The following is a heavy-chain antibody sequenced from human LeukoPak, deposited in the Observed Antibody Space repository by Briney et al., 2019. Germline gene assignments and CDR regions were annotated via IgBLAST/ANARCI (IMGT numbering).Heavy chain of an antibody. J-gene: IGHJ3*02. CDR1: GGSFSGYY. CDR2: INHSGST. Sequence: PSETLSLTCAVYGGSFSGYYWSWIRQPPGKGLEWIGEINHSGSTNYNPSLKSRVTISVDTSKNQFSLKLSSVTAADTAVYYCARSLGINYDFWSGYYVDAFDIWGQGTMVTVSS. CDR3: ARSLGINYDFWSGYYVDAFDI. V-gene: IGHV4-34*01. D-gene: IGHD3-3*01.